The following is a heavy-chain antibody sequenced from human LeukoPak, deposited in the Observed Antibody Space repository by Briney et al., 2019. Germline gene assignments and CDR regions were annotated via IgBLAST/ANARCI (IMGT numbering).Heavy chain of an antibody. CDR3: ATGISPRLPHFDY. D-gene: IGHD2-15*01. CDR2: VDPEDGET. J-gene: IGHJ4*02. CDR1: GYTFTDYY. V-gene: IGHV1-69-2*01. Sequence: GASVKVSCKASGYTFTDYYMHWVQQAPGKGLEWMGRVDPEDGETIYAEKFQGRVTITADTSTDTAYMELSSLRSEDTAVYYCATGISPRLPHFDYWGQGTLVTVSS.